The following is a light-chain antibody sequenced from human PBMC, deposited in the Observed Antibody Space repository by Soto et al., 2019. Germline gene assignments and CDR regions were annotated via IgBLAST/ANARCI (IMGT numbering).Light chain of an antibody. CDR1: QTISSW. Sequence: DIQITQSPSVLHASVRDRVTITSRASQTISSWLAWYQQKPGKAPKLLIHKASTLKSGVPSRFSGSGSGTEFTLTISSLQPDDFATYYCQHYNSYSEAFGQGTKVDIK. CDR3: QHYNSYSEA. V-gene: IGKV1-5*03. CDR2: KAS. J-gene: IGKJ1*01.